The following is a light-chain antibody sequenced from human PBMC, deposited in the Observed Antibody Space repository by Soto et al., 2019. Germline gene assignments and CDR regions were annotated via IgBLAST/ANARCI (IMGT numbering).Light chain of an antibody. V-gene: IGLV4-60*03. CDR3: ETWDSNTYVV. Sequence: QSVLTQSSSASASLGSSVKLTCTLSSGHSSYIIAWHQQQPGKAPRYLMKLEGSGSYNKGSGVPDRFSGSSSGADRYLTISNLQSEGEADYYCETWDSNTYVVFGGGTKLTVL. CDR2: LEGSGSY. CDR1: SGHSSYI. J-gene: IGLJ2*01.